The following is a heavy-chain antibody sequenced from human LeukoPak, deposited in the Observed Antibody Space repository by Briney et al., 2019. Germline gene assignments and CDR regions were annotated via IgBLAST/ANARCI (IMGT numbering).Heavy chain of an antibody. J-gene: IGHJ4*02. CDR3: AKDQSQIVVVITTLDY. V-gene: IGHV3-30*18. D-gene: IGHD3-22*01. CDR1: GFTFSSYG. Sequence: GGSLRLSCAASGFTFSSYGMHWVRQAPGKGLEWVAVISYDGSNKYYADSVKGRFTISRDNSKNTLYLQMNSLRAEDTAVYYCAKDQSQIVVVITTLDYWGQGTLVTVSS. CDR2: ISYDGSNK.